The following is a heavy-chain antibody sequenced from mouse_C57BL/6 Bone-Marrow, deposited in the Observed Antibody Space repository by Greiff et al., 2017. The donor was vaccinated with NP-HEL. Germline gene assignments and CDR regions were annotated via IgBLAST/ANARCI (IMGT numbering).Heavy chain of an antibody. Sequence: VQLQQSGPELVKPGASVKISCKASGYTFTDYYMNWVKQSHGKSLEWIGDINPNNGGTSYNQKFKGKATLTVDKSSSTAYMELRSLTSEDSAVYYCARKPLLLREMDYWGQGTSVTVSS. CDR2: INPNNGGT. V-gene: IGHV1-26*01. CDR1: GYTFTDYY. J-gene: IGHJ4*01. D-gene: IGHD2-10*01. CDR3: ARKPLLLREMDY.